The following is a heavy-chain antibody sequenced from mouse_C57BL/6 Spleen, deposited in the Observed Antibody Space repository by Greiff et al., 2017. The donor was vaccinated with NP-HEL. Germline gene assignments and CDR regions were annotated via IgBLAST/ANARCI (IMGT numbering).Heavy chain of an antibody. CDR1: GFSLTSYG. Sequence: VKLVESGPGLVAPSQSLSITCTVSGFSLTSYGVHWVRQPPGKGLEWLVVIWSDGSTTYNSALKARLSISKDNSKSQVFLKMNSLQTDDTAMYYCARQRTGTDYYAMDYWGQGTSVTVSS. J-gene: IGHJ4*01. D-gene: IGHD4-1*01. CDR3: ARQRTGTDYYAMDY. CDR2: IWSDGST. V-gene: IGHV2-6-1*01.